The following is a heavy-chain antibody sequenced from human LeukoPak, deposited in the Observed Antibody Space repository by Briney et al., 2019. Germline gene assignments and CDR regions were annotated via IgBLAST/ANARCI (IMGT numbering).Heavy chain of an antibody. J-gene: IGHJ6*02. V-gene: IGHV3-23*01. D-gene: IGHD3-22*01. CDR1: GFTFSSYA. CDR3: AEGSYDSSGYYPAAYYYYYGMDV. CDR2: ISGSGGST. Sequence: PGGSLRLSCAASGFTFSSYAMSWVRQAPGKGLEWVSAISGSGGSTYYADSVKGRFTISRDNSKNTLYLQMNSLRAEDTAVYYCAEGSYDSSGYYPAAYYYYYGMDVWGQGTTVTVSS.